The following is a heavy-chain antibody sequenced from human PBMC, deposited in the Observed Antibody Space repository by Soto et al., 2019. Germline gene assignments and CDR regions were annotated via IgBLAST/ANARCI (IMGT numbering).Heavy chain of an antibody. V-gene: IGHV3-33*01. D-gene: IGHD1-26*01. CDR3: ARHSSYGRVGYFDH. CDR2: IYYDGSYE. J-gene: IGHJ4*02. CDR1: GFTFNKYG. Sequence: QVQLVESGGAVGQPGGSLRLSCAASGFTFNKYGIHWVRQAPGKGLEWVAMIYYDGSYEYYSDSVNGRVTISRDNSKNTVDLLMNSLTVEDTGVYYCARHSSYGRVGYFDHWGRGALVIVSS.